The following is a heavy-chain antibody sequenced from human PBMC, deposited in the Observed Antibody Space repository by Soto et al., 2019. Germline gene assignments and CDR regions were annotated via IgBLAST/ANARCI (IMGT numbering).Heavy chain of an antibody. D-gene: IGHD6-13*01. V-gene: IGHV3-48*03. Sequence: PGGSLRLSCATSGFTFGSYEMNWVRQAPGKGLEWVSYISSSGSTIYYADSVKGRFTISRDNAKNSLYLQMDSLRAEDTAVYYCARDQEAGSFFPYYYGMDVWGQGTTVTVSS. CDR1: GFTFGSYE. J-gene: IGHJ6*02. CDR3: ARDQEAGSFFPYYYGMDV. CDR2: ISSSGSTI.